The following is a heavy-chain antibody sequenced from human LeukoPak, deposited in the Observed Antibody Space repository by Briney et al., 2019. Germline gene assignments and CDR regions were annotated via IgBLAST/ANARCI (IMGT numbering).Heavy chain of an antibody. J-gene: IGHJ4*02. V-gene: IGHV4-59*08. Sequence: SETLSLTCTVSSGSINSYYWGWVRQPPGKGLEWIGTIYHIGSTYYNPSLESRVTISVDKSKNEFSLNLNSVTAADTAVYYCARAGWIITSGIDYWGQGALVTVSS. CDR3: ARAGWIITSGIDY. CDR2: IYHIGST. D-gene: IGHD1-20*01. CDR1: SGSINSYY.